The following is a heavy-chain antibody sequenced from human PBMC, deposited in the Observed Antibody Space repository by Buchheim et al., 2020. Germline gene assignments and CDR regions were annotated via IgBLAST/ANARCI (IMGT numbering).Heavy chain of an antibody. D-gene: IGHD2-8*01. CDR2: IYYSGST. V-gene: IGHV4-31*03. J-gene: IGHJ6*02. CDR3: ARSSGYANYYYYGMDV. Sequence: QVQLQESGPGLVKPSQTLSLTCTVSGGSISSGGYYWSWIRQHPGKGLEWIGYIYYSGSTYYNPSLKSRVTITVDTSKKQSLLKLSSVTAADTAVYYCARSSGYANYYYYGMDVWGQGTT. CDR1: GGSISSGGYY.